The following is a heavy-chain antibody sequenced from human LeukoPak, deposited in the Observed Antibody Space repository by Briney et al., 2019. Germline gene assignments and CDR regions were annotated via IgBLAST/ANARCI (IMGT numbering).Heavy chain of an antibody. CDR2: IYYSGST. V-gene: IGHV4-39*01. J-gene: IGHJ5*02. CDR3: ARPSGSYSRWFDP. D-gene: IGHD1-26*01. Sequence: SETLSLTCTVSGGSISSSSHYWGWIRQPPGKGLEWIGSIYYSGSTYYNPSLKSRVTISVDTSKNPFSLKLSSVTAADTAVYYCARPSGSYSRWFDPWGQGTLVTVSS. CDR1: GGSISSSSHY.